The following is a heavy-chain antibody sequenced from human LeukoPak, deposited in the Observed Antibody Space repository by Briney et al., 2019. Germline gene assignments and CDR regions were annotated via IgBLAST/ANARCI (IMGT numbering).Heavy chain of an antibody. CDR2: ISAYNGNT. V-gene: IGHV1-18*01. CDR3: ARYCSSSCYYGMDV. D-gene: IGHD6-6*01. J-gene: IGHJ6*02. CDR1: GYTFTSYG. Sequence: ASVKVSCKASGYTFTSYGISWVRQAPGQGLEWMGWISAYNGNTNYAQKPQGRVTMTTDTPTSTAYMELRSLRSDDTAVYYCARYCSSSCYYGMDVWGQGTTVTVSS.